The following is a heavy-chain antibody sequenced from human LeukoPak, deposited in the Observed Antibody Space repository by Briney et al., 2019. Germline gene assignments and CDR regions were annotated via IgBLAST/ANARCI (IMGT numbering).Heavy chain of an antibody. CDR3: ARIGSAAFTDY. V-gene: IGHV3-23*01. Sequence: GGSLRLSCAAPGFTFSTYALNWGRQAPGKGREWGSAISVMGGVLFSAHSVKGPFTTSRANSSTSLFFQMTSWRPRDPALYYFARIGSAAFTDYWGEGTLVTVSS. CDR2: ISVMGGVL. J-gene: IGHJ4*02. CDR1: GFTFSTYA. D-gene: IGHD3-3*02.